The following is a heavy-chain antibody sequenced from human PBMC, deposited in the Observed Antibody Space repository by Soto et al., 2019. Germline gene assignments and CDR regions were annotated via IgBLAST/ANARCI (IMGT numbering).Heavy chain of an antibody. V-gene: IGHV3-30*03. CDR3: ASKIAAGY. CDR1: GLTFSSYG. J-gene: IGHJ4*02. CDR2: ISSDGNGK. Sequence: QVQLVESGGGVVQPGRSLRLSCAASGLTFSSYGMHWVRQAPGKRLEWVAVISSDGNGKYYSDSVKGRFTISRDNSKNALYLQMNSLRLEDTAVYYGASKIAAGYWGQGTLVTVSS. D-gene: IGHD2-15*01.